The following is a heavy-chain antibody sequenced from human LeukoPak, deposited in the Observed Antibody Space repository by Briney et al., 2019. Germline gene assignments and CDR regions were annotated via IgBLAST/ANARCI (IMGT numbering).Heavy chain of an antibody. CDR2: INTNTGNP. D-gene: IGHD5-12*01. Sequence: ASVKVSCKASGYTFTIYGISWVRQAPGQGLEWMGWINTNTGNPTYAQGFTGRFVFSLDTSVSTAYLQISSLKAEDTAVYYCARQVDYNAFDIWGQGTMVTVSS. CDR3: ARQVDYNAFDI. CDR1: GYTFTIYG. J-gene: IGHJ3*02. V-gene: IGHV7-4-1*02.